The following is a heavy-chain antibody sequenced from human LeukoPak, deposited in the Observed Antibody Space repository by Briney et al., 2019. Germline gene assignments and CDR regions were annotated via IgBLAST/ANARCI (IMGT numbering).Heavy chain of an antibody. CDR2: VNPKSGNT. CDR3: ARQRLDYRSDY. D-gene: IGHD3/OR15-3a*01. J-gene: IGHJ4*02. Sequence: ASVKVSCKASGYPFSTYDINWVRQATGQGLEWMGWVNPKSGNTAYAQKFQGRVTMTRNASINTIYMELSSLRSEDTAVYYCARQRLDYRSDYWGQGTLVTVSS. CDR1: GYPFSTYD. V-gene: IGHV1-8*01.